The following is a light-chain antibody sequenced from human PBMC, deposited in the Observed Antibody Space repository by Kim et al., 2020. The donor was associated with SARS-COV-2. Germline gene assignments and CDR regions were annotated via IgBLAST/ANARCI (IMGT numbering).Light chain of an antibody. CDR1: QSVLYSSNNKNY. CDR3: HQYYRAPRT. J-gene: IGKJ3*01. Sequence: DIVMTQSPDSLVVSLGERATINCKSSQSVLYSSNNKNYLAWYQQKPGQPPKLLIYWASTRESGVPDRFSGSGPGTDFTLTISNLQAEDVAVYYCHQYYRAPRTFGPGTKVDIK. CDR2: WAS. V-gene: IGKV4-1*01.